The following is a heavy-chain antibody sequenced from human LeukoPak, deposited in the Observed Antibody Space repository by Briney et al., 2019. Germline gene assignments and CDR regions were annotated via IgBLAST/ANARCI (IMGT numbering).Heavy chain of an antibody. D-gene: IGHD4-17*01. CDR1: GGSVSSGSYY. Sequence: SQTLSLTCTVSGGSVSSGSYYWSWIRQPAGKGLEWIGRVYTSGSTNYNPSLKSRVTISVDTSKNQFSLKLNSVTAADTAVYYCARGTTVTSSGYFQHWGQGTLVNVSS. CDR3: ARGTTVTSSGYFQH. J-gene: IGHJ1*01. V-gene: IGHV4-61*02. CDR2: VYTSGST.